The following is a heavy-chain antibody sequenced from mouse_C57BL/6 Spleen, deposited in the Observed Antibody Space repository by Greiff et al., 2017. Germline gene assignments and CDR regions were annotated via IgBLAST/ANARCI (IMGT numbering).Heavy chain of an antibody. CDR1: GFTFSDYY. D-gene: IGHD2-5*01. CDR2: ISNGGGST. J-gene: IGHJ4*01. V-gene: IGHV5-12*01. Sequence: EVMLVESGGGLVQPGGSLKLSCAASGFTFSDYYMYWVRQTPEKRLEWVAYISNGGGSTYYPDSVKGRFTISRDNAKNTLYLQMSRRKSEDTAMYYCARGSMDYSKGYYAMDYWGQGTSVTVSS. CDR3: ARGSMDYSKGYYAMDY.